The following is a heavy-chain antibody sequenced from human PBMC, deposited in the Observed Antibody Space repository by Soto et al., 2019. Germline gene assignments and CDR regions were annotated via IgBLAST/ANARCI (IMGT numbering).Heavy chain of an antibody. Sequence: EVQLLESGGGLVQPGGSRRLSGAASGSTFSSKAMGWVRRAPGRGLGWVSAFSGSGGSTYYADSVKGRFTISRDNSKNTLYLQMNSLRAEDTAVYYCAKGYNWNDEGYFDYWGQGTLVTVSS. D-gene: IGHD1-1*01. CDR2: FSGSGGST. CDR1: GSTFSSKA. CDR3: AKGYNWNDEGYFDY. J-gene: IGHJ4*02. V-gene: IGHV3-23*01.